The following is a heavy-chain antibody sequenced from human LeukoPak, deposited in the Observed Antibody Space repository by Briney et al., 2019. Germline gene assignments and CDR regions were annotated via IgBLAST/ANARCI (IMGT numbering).Heavy chain of an antibody. CDR3: ARLSITMVRGVIGYYYYYGMDV. J-gene: IGHJ6*04. CDR1: GGSFSGYY. D-gene: IGHD3-10*01. CDR2: INHSGST. Sequence: SETLSLTCAVYGGSFSGYYWSRIRQPPGKGLEWIGEINHSGSTNYNPSLKSRVTISVDTSKNQFSLKLSSVTAADTAVYYCARLSITMVRGVIGYYYYYGMDVWGKGTTVTVSS. V-gene: IGHV4-34*01.